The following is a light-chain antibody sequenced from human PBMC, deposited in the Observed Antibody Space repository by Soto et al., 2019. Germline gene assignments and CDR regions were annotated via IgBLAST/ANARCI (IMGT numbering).Light chain of an antibody. J-gene: IGKJ1*01. Sequence: EIVLTQSPGTLSLSPGERATLFCRASQSVSSNYLAWYQQKHGQAPRLLIYGASSRATGIPDRFSGSGSGTDFTLTISRLEPEDFAMYYCQQYGTSRTFGQGTKVEIK. CDR2: GAS. V-gene: IGKV3-20*01. CDR3: QQYGTSRT. CDR1: QSVSSNY.